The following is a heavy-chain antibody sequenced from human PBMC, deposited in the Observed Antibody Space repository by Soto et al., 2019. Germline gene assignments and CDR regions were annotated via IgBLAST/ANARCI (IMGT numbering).Heavy chain of an antibody. J-gene: IGHJ4*02. D-gene: IGHD2-2*01. CDR3: ARDYCSGTPCYEFDY. V-gene: IGHV5-51*01. Sequence: ASLKVSCKASGYTFTSYGISWVRQMPGKGLEWMGIIYPGDSDTRYSPSFQGQVTISADKSINTAYLQWSSLKASDTAMYYCARDYCSGTPCYEFDYWGQGTQVTVSS. CDR1: GYTFTSYG. CDR2: IYPGDSDT.